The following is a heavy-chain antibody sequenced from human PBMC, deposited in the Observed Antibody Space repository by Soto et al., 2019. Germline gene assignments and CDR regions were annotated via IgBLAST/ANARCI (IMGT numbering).Heavy chain of an antibody. V-gene: IGHV4-39*01. CDR2: IFYSGST. CDR3: ARRYGWLYFDY. Sequence: QLQLQESGPGLVKPWETLSLICTVSGDSISSSNYFWGWIRQPPGKGLEWIGTIFYSGSTYYNPSLKSRVTISVDTSKNPFSLKLTSVTAANTALYYCARRYGWLYFDYWGQGSLVTVSS. CDR1: GDSISSSNYF. D-gene: IGHD6-19*01. J-gene: IGHJ4*02.